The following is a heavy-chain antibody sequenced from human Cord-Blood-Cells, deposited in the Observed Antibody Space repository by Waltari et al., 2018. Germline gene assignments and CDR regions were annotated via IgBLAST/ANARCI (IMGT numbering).Heavy chain of an antibody. V-gene: IGHV3-30-3*01. CDR3: ATNAFDI. J-gene: IGHJ3*02. CDR1: GFTFSSYA. CDR2: ISYDGSNK. Sequence: QVQLVESGGGVVQPGRSLRLSCAASGFTFSSYAMHWVRQAPGKGLEWVAVISYDGSNKYYADSVKGRFTISRDNSKNTLYLQRNSLRAEDTAVYYCATNAFDIWGQGTMVTVSS.